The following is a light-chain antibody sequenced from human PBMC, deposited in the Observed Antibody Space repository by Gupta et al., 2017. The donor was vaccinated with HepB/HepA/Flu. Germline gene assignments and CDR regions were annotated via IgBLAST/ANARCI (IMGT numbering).Light chain of an antibody. J-gene: IGKJ3*01. Sequence: DIQIIQSPSSLSASVGDKATITCRASQNVGTFLNWYQQKPGKGPNLLVYRTSSVQSGIPFRFSGSGDETDFTFTINGLQAEDFANNYCQQSFSPFTFGHGTKVDIK. CDR1: QNVGTF. CDR3: QQSFSPFT. V-gene: IGKV1-39*01. CDR2: RTS.